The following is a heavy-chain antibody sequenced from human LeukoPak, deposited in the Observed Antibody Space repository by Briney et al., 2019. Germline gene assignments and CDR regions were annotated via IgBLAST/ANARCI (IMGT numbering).Heavy chain of an antibody. CDR2: INSDGSSR. CDR1: GFTFSNYW. CDR3: ASSSSHRIAAGGDY. J-gene: IGHJ4*02. V-gene: IGHV3-74*01. D-gene: IGHD6-13*01. Sequence: GGSLRLSCAASGFTFSNYWMHWVRHAPGKGLVWVSRINSDGSSRNYADSVKGRFTISRDNAKNTVYLQMNSLRAEDTAVYYCASSSSHRIAAGGDYWGQGTLVTVSS.